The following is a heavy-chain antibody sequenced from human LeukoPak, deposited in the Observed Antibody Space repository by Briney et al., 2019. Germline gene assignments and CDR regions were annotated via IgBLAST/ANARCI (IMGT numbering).Heavy chain of an antibody. Sequence: SETLSLTCTVSGGSISSYFWSWIRQPPGKGLEWIGYIYYTGSTNYNPSLRSRVTISVGTSKNQFSLKLSSVTAADTAVYYCARPSRSISTAGAFDIWGQGTMVTVSS. CDR3: ARPSRSISTAGAFDI. J-gene: IGHJ3*02. CDR2: IYYTGST. D-gene: IGHD3-10*01. V-gene: IGHV4-59*01. CDR1: GGSISSYF.